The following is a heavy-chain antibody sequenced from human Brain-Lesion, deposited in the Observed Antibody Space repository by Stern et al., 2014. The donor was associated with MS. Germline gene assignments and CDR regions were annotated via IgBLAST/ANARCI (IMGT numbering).Heavy chain of an antibody. J-gene: IGHJ6*02. CDR2: INPNTGGT. V-gene: IGHV1-2*02. CDR1: GYIFIGYY. Sequence: VQLVESGAEVKKPGASVKVSCKTSGYIFIGYYIHWVRQAPGQGLEWMAWINPNTGGTKYAQKLQGRVTMSRDTSISTAYVELSSLTSDDTAVYYCARDHYLGMDVWGQGTTVTVSS. CDR3: ARDHYLGMDV. D-gene: IGHD1-26*01.